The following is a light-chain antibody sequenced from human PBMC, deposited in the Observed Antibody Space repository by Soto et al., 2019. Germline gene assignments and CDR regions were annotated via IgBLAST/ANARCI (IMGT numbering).Light chain of an antibody. CDR3: GTWDDSLKGVV. Sequence: QSVLTQPSSVSGTPGQRVTISCSGSSSNIGSNPVNWYLQLPGTAPKLLIHSNNQRPSGVPARFSASKSGTSASLAISGLRSEDEADYYCGTWDDSLKGVVFGGGTKLTV. CDR2: SNN. J-gene: IGLJ2*01. CDR1: SSNIGSNP. V-gene: IGLV1-44*01.